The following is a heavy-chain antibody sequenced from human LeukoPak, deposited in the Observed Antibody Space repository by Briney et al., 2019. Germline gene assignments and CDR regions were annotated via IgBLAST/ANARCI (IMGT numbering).Heavy chain of an antibody. CDR2: ISGSGGST. V-gene: IGHV3-23*01. Sequence: GGSLRLSCAASGFTFSNYAMSWVRQAPGKGLEWLSGISGSGGSTYYADSVKGRFTISRDNSKNTLYLHMNSLRVEATAMYYCAKGVAGSVDWHFDLWGRGTLVTVSS. CDR1: GFTFSNYA. CDR3: AKGVAGSVDWHFDL. D-gene: IGHD2-15*01. J-gene: IGHJ2*01.